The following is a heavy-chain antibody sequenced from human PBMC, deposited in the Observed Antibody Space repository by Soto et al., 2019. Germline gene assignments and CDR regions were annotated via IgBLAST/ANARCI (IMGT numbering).Heavy chain of an antibody. CDR3: ARMIIWGFKGTWLDP. Sequence: QVQLLQSGAEVKKPGASVKVSCEASGYTFTAYYIHWVRQAPGQGLEWMGWINPHSGDTNYAQNFQGRVSMTRDTSISTAYMELSRLTHDDTAVYYCARMIIWGFKGTWLDPWGQGTLVTVSS. D-gene: IGHD3-10*01. CDR2: INPHSGDT. J-gene: IGHJ5*02. V-gene: IGHV1-2*02. CDR1: GYTFTAYY.